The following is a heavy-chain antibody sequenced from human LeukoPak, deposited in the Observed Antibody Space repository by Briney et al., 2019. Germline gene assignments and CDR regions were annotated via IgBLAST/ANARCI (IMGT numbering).Heavy chain of an antibody. CDR3: ASAITMIVVVTEGAFDI. J-gene: IGHJ3*02. CDR2: INPSSGGT. D-gene: IGHD3-22*01. V-gene: IGHV1-2*02. CDR1: GYTFTGYY. Sequence: ASVKVSCKASGYTFTGYYMHWVRQAPGQGLEWMGWINPSSGGTNYAQKFQGRVTMTRDTSISTAYMELSRLRSDDTAVYYCASAITMIVVVTEGAFDIWGQGTMVTVSS.